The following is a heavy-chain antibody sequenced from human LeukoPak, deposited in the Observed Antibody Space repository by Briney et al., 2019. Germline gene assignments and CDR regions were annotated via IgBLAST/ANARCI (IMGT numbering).Heavy chain of an antibody. V-gene: IGHV4-39*02. Sequence: SETLSLTCTVSGGSISSSSYYWGWIRQPPGKGLEWIGSIYYSGSTYYNPSLKSRVTISVDTSKNQFSLKLSSVTAADTAVYYCARDEPGFSNWFDPWGQGTLVTVSS. D-gene: IGHD1-14*01. CDR3: ARDEPGFSNWFDP. CDR1: GGSISSSSYY. J-gene: IGHJ5*02. CDR2: IYYSGST.